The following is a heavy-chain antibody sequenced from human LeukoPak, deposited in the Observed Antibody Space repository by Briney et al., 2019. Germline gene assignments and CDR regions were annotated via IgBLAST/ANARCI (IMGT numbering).Heavy chain of an antibody. J-gene: IGHJ4*02. Sequence: GGSLRLSCAASGFTFSSYAMSWVRQAPGKGLEWVSAISGSGGSTYYADSVKGRFTISRDNSKNTLYLQMNSLRAEDTAVYYCANDPAGYCSGGSCYALDDYWGQGTLVTVSS. CDR3: ANDPAGYCSGGSCYALDDY. CDR1: GFTFSSYA. D-gene: IGHD2-15*01. CDR2: ISGSGGST. V-gene: IGHV3-23*01.